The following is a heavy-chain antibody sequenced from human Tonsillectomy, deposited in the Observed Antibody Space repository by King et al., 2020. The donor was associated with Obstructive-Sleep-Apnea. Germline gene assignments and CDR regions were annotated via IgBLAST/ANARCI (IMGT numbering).Heavy chain of an antibody. CDR2: ISSSSSYI. CDR1: GFTFSSYS. J-gene: IGHJ4*02. Sequence: VQLVESGGGLVKPGGSLRLSCAASGFTFSSYSMNWVRQAPGKGLEWVSSISSSSSYIYYAASVKGRFTISRDNAKNSLYLQMNSLRAEDTAVYYCARALDTAIEEYYFDYWGQGTLVTVSS. V-gene: IGHV3-21*01. CDR3: ARALDTAIEEYYFDY. D-gene: IGHD5-18*01.